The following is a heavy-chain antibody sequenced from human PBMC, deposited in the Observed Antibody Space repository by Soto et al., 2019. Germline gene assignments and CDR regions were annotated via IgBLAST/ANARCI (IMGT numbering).Heavy chain of an antibody. Sequence: ASVKVSCKASGYTFTSYGISWVRQAPGQGLEWMGWISAYNGNTNYAQKLQGRVTMTTDTSTSTAYMELRSLRSDDTAVYYCARVSRDLGAFDIWGQGSMVTVSS. CDR1: GYTFTSYG. CDR3: ARVSRDLGAFDI. CDR2: ISAYNGNT. D-gene: IGHD3-3*01. V-gene: IGHV1-18*01. J-gene: IGHJ3*02.